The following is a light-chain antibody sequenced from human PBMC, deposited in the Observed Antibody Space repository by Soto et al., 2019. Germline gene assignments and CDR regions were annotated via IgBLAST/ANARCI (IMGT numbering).Light chain of an antibody. Sequence: QSALTQPASVSGSPGQSITISCTGTSSDVGGYNYVCWYKQHPGKAPKLMIHDVTNRPSGVSSRFSGSKSGNTASLSISGLQPEDEADYYCSSYTSSSTVVFGGGTKLTVL. V-gene: IGLV2-14*01. J-gene: IGLJ2*01. CDR3: SSYTSSSTVV. CDR2: DVT. CDR1: SSDVGGYNY.